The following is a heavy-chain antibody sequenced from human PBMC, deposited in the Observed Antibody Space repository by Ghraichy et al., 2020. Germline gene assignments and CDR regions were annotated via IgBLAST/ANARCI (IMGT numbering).Heavy chain of an antibody. Sequence: SENLSLTCTVSGGSVSSGSYYWSWIRQPPRKGLEWIGYIYYSGSTNYNPSLKSRVTISVDTSKNQFSLKLSSVTAADTAVYYCARGQQWLVLGHYYYGMDVWGQGTTVTVSS. CDR3: ARGQQWLVLGHYYYGMDV. CDR2: IYYSGST. D-gene: IGHD6-19*01. V-gene: IGHV4-61*01. CDR1: GGSVSSGSYY. J-gene: IGHJ6*02.